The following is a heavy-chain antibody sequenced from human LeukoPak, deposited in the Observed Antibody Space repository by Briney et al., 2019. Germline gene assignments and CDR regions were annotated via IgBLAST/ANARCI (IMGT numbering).Heavy chain of an antibody. J-gene: IGHJ5*02. CDR1: GSSISDSSYY. Sequence: SETLSLTCTVSGSSISDSSYYWGWVRQPPGKGLEWIGSIFYGGSTYYNPSLKSRVTISVGTSKNQFSLKLSSVTAADTAVYFCARSLHCSSSSRPPHHWFGPRGQGTLVTVSS. CDR3: ARSLHCSSSSRPPHHWFGP. V-gene: IGHV4-39*07. D-gene: IGHD2-2*01. CDR2: IFYGGST.